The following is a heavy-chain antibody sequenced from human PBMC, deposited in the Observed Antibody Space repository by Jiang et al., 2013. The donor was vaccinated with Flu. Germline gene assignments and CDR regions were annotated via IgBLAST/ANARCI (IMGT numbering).Heavy chain of an antibody. CDR3: ARDSGNPHENWFDP. Sequence: GPGLVKPSQTLSLTCTVSGGSISSGDYYWSWIRQPPGKGLEWIGYIYYSGSTYYNPSLKSRVTISVDTSKNQFSLKLSSVTAADTAVYYCARDSGNPHENWFDPGAREPWSPSPQ. J-gene: IGHJ5*02. CDR1: GGSISSGDYY. CDR2: IYYSGST. D-gene: IGHD4-23*01. V-gene: IGHV4-30-4*01.